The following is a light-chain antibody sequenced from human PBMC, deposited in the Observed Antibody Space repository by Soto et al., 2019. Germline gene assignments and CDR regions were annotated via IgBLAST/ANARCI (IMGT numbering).Light chain of an antibody. CDR2: KVS. V-gene: IGKV2-30*01. J-gene: IGKJ2*03. CDR3: MQGTHWPPYS. Sequence: VVLTQSPLSLPVTLGQPASISCRSSQSLVYRDGNTYLNWLQQRQGQSPRRLIYKVSDRDSGVPERFSGSGSGTDFTLKISRVEAEDVGVYYCMQGTHWPPYSFGQGTKLEIK. CDR1: QSLVYRDGNTY.